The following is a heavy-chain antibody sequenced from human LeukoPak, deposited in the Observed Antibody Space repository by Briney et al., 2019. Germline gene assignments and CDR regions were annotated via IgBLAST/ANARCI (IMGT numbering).Heavy chain of an antibody. D-gene: IGHD2-2*03. CDR1: GFTFSTYW. Sequence: GGSLRLSCAASGFTFSTYWMHWVRQAPGKGLVWVARIRPEGTTTAYADSVKGRFTISRDNAKNTLFLQMNSLSAEDTAVYYCARDLEWILFDYWGQRTLVTVSS. CDR3: ARDLEWILFDY. V-gene: IGHV3-74*03. CDR2: IRPEGTTT. J-gene: IGHJ4*02.